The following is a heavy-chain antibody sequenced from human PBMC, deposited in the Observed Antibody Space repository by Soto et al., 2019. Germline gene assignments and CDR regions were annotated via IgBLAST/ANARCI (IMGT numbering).Heavy chain of an antibody. D-gene: IGHD2-8*01. CDR2: IYHSGST. Sequence: NPSETLSLTCAVSGGSISSGGYSWSWIRQPPGKGLEWIGYIYHSGSTYYNPSLKSRVTISVDRSKNQFSLKLSSVTAADTAVYYCARGVKDVLMVYARNWFDPWGQGTLVTVSS. CDR1: GGSISSGGYS. V-gene: IGHV4-30-2*01. J-gene: IGHJ5*02. CDR3: ARGVKDVLMVYARNWFDP.